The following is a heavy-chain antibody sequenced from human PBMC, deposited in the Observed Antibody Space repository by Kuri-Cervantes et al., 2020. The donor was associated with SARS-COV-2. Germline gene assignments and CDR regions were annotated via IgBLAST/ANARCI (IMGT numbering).Heavy chain of an antibody. CDR3: ARDEIAYDFWSGYYLGY. J-gene: IGHJ4*02. CDR1: GFTFSNAW. Sequence: GESLKISCAASGFTFSNAWMSWVRQAPGKGLEWVANIKQDGSEKYYVDSVKGRFTISRDNAKNSLCLQMNSLRAEDTAVYYCARDEIAYDFWSGYYLGYWGQGTLVTVSS. V-gene: IGHV3-7*01. D-gene: IGHD3-3*01. CDR2: IKQDGSEK.